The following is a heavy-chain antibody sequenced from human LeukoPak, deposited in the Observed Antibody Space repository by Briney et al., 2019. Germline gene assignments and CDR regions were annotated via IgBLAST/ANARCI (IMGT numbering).Heavy chain of an antibody. D-gene: IGHD2-2*01. CDR3: ARAPMGTAALY. Sequence: ASVKVSCKASGYTFTRYDINWVRQATGQGLEWVGWMNPKSGNTGHAQKFQGRVTITRDTSISTVYMELSSLRSDDTALYYCARAPMGTAALYWGQGTLVTVSS. V-gene: IGHV1-8*03. CDR2: MNPKSGNT. J-gene: IGHJ4*02. CDR1: GYTFTRYD.